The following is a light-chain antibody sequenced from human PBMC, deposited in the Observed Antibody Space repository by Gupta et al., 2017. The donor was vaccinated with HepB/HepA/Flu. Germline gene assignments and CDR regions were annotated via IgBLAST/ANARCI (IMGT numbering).Light chain of an antibody. Sequence: QPALTQPASVSGSPGQSITISCTGTSSDVGSHKFVSWYQQHPGKAPKVLIYHVTNRPSGVSDRFSGSRSANTAALTISGLQAEDEADYYCSSETNYSTLYVFGTGTKVTVL. V-gene: IGLV2-14*03. CDR2: HVT. CDR1: SSDVGSHKF. CDR3: SSETNYSTLYV. J-gene: IGLJ1*01.